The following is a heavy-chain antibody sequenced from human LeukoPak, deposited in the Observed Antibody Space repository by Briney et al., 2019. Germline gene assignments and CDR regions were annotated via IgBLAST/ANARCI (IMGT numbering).Heavy chain of an antibody. D-gene: IGHD3-10*01. J-gene: IGHJ4*02. V-gene: IGHV3-30*18. CDR3: AKDRKGYYGSGSWYYFDY. CDR2: ISYDGSNK. CDR1: GFTFSSYG. Sequence: GGSLRLSCAASGFTFSSYGMHWVRQAPGKGLEWVAVISYDGSNKYYADSVKGRFTISRDNSKNTLYLQMNSLRAEDTAVYYCAKDRKGYYGSGSWYYFDYWGQGTLVTVPS.